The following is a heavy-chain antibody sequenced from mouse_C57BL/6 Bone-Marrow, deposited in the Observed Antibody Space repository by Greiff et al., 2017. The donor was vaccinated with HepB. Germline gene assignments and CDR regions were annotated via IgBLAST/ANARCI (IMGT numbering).Heavy chain of an antibody. CDR2: IDPENGDT. CDR3: TTHYYGNYGFAY. Sequence: EVKLMESGAELVRPGASVKLSCTASGFNIKDDYMHWVKQRPEQGLEWIGWIDPENGDTEYASKFQGKATITADTSSNTAYLQLSSLTSEDTAVYYCTTHYYGNYGFAYWGQGTLVTVSA. V-gene: IGHV14-4*01. J-gene: IGHJ3*01. CDR1: GFNIKDDY. D-gene: IGHD2-1*01.